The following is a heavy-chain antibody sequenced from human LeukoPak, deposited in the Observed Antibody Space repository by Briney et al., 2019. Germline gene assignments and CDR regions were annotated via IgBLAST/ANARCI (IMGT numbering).Heavy chain of an antibody. CDR2: IYPSGNT. J-gene: IGHJ3*02. CDR3: ARERRAEHDAFDI. CDR1: GDSISNSRHY. V-gene: IGHV4-61*02. Sequence: KSSETLSLTCTVSGDSISNSRHYWSWIRQPAGTALEWIGRIYPSGNTNYNPSLKSRVSISLDTSKNQFSLQLNSVTPEDTAVYYCARERRAEHDAFDIWGQGTMVTVSS.